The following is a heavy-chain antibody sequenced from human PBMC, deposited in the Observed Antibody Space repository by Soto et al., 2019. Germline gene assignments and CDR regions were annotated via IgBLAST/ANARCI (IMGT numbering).Heavy chain of an antibody. D-gene: IGHD1-26*01. V-gene: IGHV3-23*01. J-gene: IGHJ4*02. CDR1: GFTFSSYA. CDR2: ISGSGGST. Sequence: EVQLLESGGGLVQPGGSLRLSCAASGFTFSSYARRWVRQAPVKGLEWVSVISGSGGSTYYADSVKGRFTISRDNSKNTLYLQMNSLRAEDTAVYYCARRGSGSYYDYWGQGTLVTVSS. CDR3: ARRGSGSYYDY.